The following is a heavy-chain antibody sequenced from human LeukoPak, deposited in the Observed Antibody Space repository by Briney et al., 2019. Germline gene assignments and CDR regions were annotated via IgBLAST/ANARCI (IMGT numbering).Heavy chain of an antibody. D-gene: IGHD5-18*01. Sequence: QPGGSLRLSCAASGFTFDDYAMHWARQAPGKGLEWVSLISWDGGSTYYADSVKGRFTISRDNSKNSLYLQMNSLRAEDTAFYYCAKGGFSYGYDYYCYYYMDVWGKGTTVTVSS. CDR2: ISWDGGST. J-gene: IGHJ6*03. CDR3: AKGGFSYGYDYYCYYYMDV. V-gene: IGHV3-43D*03. CDR1: GFTFDDYA.